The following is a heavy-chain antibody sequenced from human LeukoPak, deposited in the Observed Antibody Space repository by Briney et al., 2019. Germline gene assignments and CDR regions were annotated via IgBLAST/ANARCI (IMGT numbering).Heavy chain of an antibody. Sequence: SETLSLTCAVYGGSFSGYYWSWIRQPPGKGLEWIGEINHSGSTNYNPSLKSRVTISVDTSKNQFSLKLNSVSAADTDVYYCARHTASRGGLYDYWGQGALVTVSS. J-gene: IGHJ4*02. D-gene: IGHD3-10*01. CDR2: INHSGST. V-gene: IGHV4-34*01. CDR1: GGSFSGYY. CDR3: ARHTASRGGLYDY.